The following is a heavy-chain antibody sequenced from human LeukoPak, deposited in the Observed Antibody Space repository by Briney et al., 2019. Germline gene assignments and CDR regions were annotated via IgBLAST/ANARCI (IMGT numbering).Heavy chain of an antibody. CDR2: INPNSGGT. CDR3: ARGVGVYHEIDY. Sequence: GASVKVSCKASGDTFTNYYIHWVRQAPGQGLEWMGWINPNSGGTNYAQKFQGRVTMTRDTAISKAYMELSRLRSDDTALYYCARGVGVYHEIDYWGQGTLVTVSS. J-gene: IGHJ4*02. CDR1: GDTFTNYY. V-gene: IGHV1-2*02. D-gene: IGHD3-10*01.